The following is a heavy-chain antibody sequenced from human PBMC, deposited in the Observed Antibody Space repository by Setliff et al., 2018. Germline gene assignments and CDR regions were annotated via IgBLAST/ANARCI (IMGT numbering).Heavy chain of an antibody. CDR2: INPYTGNT. D-gene: IGHD2-2*01. CDR3: ERLVRYCSTTSCQRTSGDDF. Sequence: ASVKVSCKASGYTFTDYGISWVRQAPGQGLEWMGWINPYTGNTFYAPQFQGRVIMTTDTSAKTAYMDLRSLRSDDTAVYYCERLVRYCSTTSCQRTSGDDFWGLGTLVTVSS. J-gene: IGHJ4*02. CDR1: GYTFTDYG. V-gene: IGHV1-18*01.